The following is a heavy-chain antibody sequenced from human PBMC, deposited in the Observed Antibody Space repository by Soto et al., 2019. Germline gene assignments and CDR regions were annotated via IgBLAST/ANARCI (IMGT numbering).Heavy chain of an antibody. CDR2: IYYSGST. J-gene: IGHJ6*03. D-gene: IGHD6-13*01. V-gene: IGHV4-59*01. Sequence: PSETLSLTCTVSGGSISSYYWSWIRQPPGKGLEWIGYIYYSGSTNYNPSLKSRVTISVDTSKNQFSLKLSSVTAADTAVYYCARDVAAAGTRLEYYYYMDVWGKGTTVTVSS. CDR3: ARDVAAAGTRLEYYYYMDV. CDR1: GGSISSYY.